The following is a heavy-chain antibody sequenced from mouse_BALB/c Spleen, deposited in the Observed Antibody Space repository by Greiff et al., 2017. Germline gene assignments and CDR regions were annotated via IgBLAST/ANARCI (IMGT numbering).Heavy chain of an antibody. CDR1: GYTFTSYW. J-gene: IGHJ1*01. D-gene: IGHD1-1*01. CDR3: ARSHYYGPSYWYFDV. CDR2: INPSTGYT. V-gene: IGHV1-7*01. Sequence: VQLQQSGAELAKPGASVKMSCKASGYTFTSYWMHWVKQRPGQGLEWIGYINPSTGYTEYNQKFKDKATLTADKSSSTAYMQLSSLTSEDSAVYYCARSHYYGPSYWYFDVWGAGTTVTVSS.